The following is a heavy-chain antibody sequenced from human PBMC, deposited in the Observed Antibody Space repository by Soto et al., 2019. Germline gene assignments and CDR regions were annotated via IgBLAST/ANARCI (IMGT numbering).Heavy chain of an antibody. CDR3: ARGERAWADYGMDV. D-gene: IGHD1-1*01. Sequence: QVQLVESGGGVVQPGRSLRLSCAASGFTFSSYGMHWVRQAPGKGLEWVAVIWYDGSNKYYADSVKGRFTISRDNSKNPLYLQMNSLRAEDTAVYYCARGERAWADYGMDVWGQGTTVTVSS. V-gene: IGHV3-33*01. CDR2: IWYDGSNK. J-gene: IGHJ6*02. CDR1: GFTFSSYG.